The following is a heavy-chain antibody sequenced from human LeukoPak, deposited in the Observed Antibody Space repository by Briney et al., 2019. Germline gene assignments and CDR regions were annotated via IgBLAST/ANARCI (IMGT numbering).Heavy chain of an antibody. CDR3: AKDIFYGSGSYGWDQTDYGDAFDI. J-gene: IGHJ3*02. Sequence: GGSLRLSCAASGFTFDDYAMHWVRQAPGKGLEWVSGISWNSGSIGYADSVKGRFTISRDNAKNSLYLQMNSLRAEDTALYYCAKDIFYGSGSYGWDQTDYGDAFDIWGQGTMVTVSS. CDR1: GFTFDDYA. CDR2: ISWNSGSI. D-gene: IGHD3-10*01. V-gene: IGHV3-9*01.